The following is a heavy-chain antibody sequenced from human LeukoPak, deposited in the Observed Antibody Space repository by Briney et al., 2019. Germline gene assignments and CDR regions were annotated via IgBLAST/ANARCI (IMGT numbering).Heavy chain of an antibody. CDR2: INHSGST. CDR1: GGSFGGYY. V-gene: IGHV4-34*01. D-gene: IGHD3-3*01. Sequence: ASETLSLTCAVYGGSFGGYYWSWIRQPPGKGLEWIGEINHSGSTNYNPSLKSRVTISVDTSKNQFSLKLSSVTAADTAAYYCARDRGITIFGVVIGDAFDIWGQGTMVTVSS. J-gene: IGHJ3*02. CDR3: ARDRGITIFGVVIGDAFDI.